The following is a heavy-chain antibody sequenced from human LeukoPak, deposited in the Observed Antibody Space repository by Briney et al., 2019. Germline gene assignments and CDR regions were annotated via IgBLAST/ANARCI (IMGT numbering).Heavy chain of an antibody. CDR2: INSDGSST. CDR3: ARGPGIAAGRVMLWDI. D-gene: IGHD6-25*01. V-gene: IGHV3-74*01. CDR1: GFTFSSYW. Sequence: PGGSLRLSCAASGFTFSSYWMHWVRQAPGKGLVWVSRINSDGSSTSYADSVKGRFTISRDNAKNSLYLQMNSLRAEDTAVYYCARGPGIAAGRVMLWDIWGQGTMVTVSS. J-gene: IGHJ3*02.